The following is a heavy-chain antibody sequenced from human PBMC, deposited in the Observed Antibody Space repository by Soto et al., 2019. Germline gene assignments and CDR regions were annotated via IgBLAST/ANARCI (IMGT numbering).Heavy chain of an antibody. CDR3: ARDPVDGYAFFDS. Sequence: SEPMSLTCTVSGGSIRSGGYCLSWIRQHPGKGLEWIGFIYYSGSTYYNPSLKSRVTISVDTSKNQFSLKLSSVTAADTAVYWCARDPVDGYAFFDSWGQGVLVTVSS. CDR2: IYYSGST. J-gene: IGHJ5*02. V-gene: IGHV4-31*03. CDR1: GGSIRSGGYC. D-gene: IGHD5-12*01.